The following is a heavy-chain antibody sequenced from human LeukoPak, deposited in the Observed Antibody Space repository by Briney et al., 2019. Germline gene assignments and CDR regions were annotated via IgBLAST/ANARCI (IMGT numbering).Heavy chain of an antibody. J-gene: IGHJ4*02. CDR3: ARGDSSGGHPALDY. Sequence: SETLSLTCTVAGGSMSSSSSYWAWIRQPPGKGLEWIGSVFHSGTTYYNPSLKSRLTISVDTSKNQFSLRLSSVTAADTAVYYSARGDSSGGHPALDYWGQRSLVTVSS. CDR2: VFHSGTT. D-gene: IGHD4-23*01. V-gene: IGHV4-39*01. CDR1: GGSMSSSSSY.